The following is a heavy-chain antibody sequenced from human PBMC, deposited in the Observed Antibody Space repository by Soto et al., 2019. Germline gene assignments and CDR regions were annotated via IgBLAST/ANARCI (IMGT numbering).Heavy chain of an antibody. D-gene: IGHD3-3*01. V-gene: IGHV1-3*01. J-gene: IGHJ4*02. CDR2: INAGNGNT. CDR1: GYTFTSYA. Sequence: GASVKVSCKASGYTFTSYAMHWVRQAPGQRLEWMGWINAGNGNTKYSQKFQGRVTITRDTSASTAYMELSSLRSEDTAVYYCAREYYDFWSGYYRFDYWGQGTLVTVSS. CDR3: AREYYDFWSGYYRFDY.